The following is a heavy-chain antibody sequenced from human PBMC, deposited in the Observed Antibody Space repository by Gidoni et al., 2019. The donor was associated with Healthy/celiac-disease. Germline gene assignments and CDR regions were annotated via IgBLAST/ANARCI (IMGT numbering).Heavy chain of an antibody. Sequence: EVQLVESGGGLVQPGGSLRLYCAASGVTFSSYEMNWVRQAPGKGLEWVSYISSSGSTIYYADSVKGRFTISRDNAKNSLYLQMNSLRAEDTAVYYCARDNYCSGGSCYYYYGMDVWGQGTTVTVSS. V-gene: IGHV3-48*03. CDR1: GVTFSSYE. D-gene: IGHD2-15*01. J-gene: IGHJ6*02. CDR3: ARDNYCSGGSCYYYYGMDV. CDR2: ISSSGSTI.